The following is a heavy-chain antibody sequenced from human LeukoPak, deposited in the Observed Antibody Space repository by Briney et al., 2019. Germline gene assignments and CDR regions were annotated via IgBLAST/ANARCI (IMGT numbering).Heavy chain of an antibody. V-gene: IGHV3-7*01. CDR2: INEDGSVK. D-gene: IGHD5-12*01. CDR3: AREHSGYDFPGRDYYYMDV. J-gene: IGHJ6*03. CDR1: EFTFSNYW. Sequence: GGSLRLSCEAFEFTFSNYWMSWVRQAPGKGLEWVANINEDGSVKYYADSVKGRFTISRDNAKNSVYLQMNSLRAEDTAVYYCAREHSGYDFPGRDYYYMDVWGKGTTVTVSS.